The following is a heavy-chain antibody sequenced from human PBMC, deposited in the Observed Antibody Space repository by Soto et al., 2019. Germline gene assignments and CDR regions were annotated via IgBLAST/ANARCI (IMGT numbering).Heavy chain of an antibody. Sequence: GESLKISCKGSGYTFATYWIGWVRQTPGKGLEWMGIIYPGDSDTRYSPSFQGQVTISADKSISTAYLQWSSLKASDTAIYHCARLILGATDAFDIWGQGTMVTVSS. CDR2: IYPGDSDT. CDR3: ARLILGATDAFDI. CDR1: GYTFATYW. D-gene: IGHD1-26*01. V-gene: IGHV5-51*01. J-gene: IGHJ3*02.